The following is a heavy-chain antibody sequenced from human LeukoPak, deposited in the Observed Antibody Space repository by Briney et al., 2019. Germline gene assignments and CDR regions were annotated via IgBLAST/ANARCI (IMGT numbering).Heavy chain of an antibody. D-gene: IGHD1-26*01. CDR2: IYYGGST. V-gene: IGHV4-59*01. CDR3: ARGWELYYFDY. CDR1: GVTCSCYY. J-gene: IGHJ4*02. Sequence: SETLSRTCSGYGVTCSCYYWVWLGQPPGKGREWIGYIYYGGSTNYNHSLKSRVTISVDTSKNQFSLKLSSVTAADTAVYYCARGWELYYFDYWGQGTLDTVCS.